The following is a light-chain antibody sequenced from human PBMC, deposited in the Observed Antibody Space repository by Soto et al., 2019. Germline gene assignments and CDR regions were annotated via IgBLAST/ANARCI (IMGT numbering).Light chain of an antibody. V-gene: IGKV3-20*01. Sequence: EFVLTQSPGTLSLSPGERATLSCRASQSISTNHLVWYQQRPGQAPRLLIYDASRRATGIPDRFSGSGSGTDYTLTISSLEPEDFAVYYCQHCGSSPITFGQGTRLEIK. J-gene: IGKJ5*01. CDR2: DAS. CDR1: QSISTNH. CDR3: QHCGSSPIT.